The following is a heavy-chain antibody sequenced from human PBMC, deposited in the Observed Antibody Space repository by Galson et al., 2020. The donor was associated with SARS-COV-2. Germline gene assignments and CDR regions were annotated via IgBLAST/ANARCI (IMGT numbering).Heavy chain of an antibody. CDR2: IYWDDDK. CDR3: ARHRVGVVIDY. J-gene: IGHJ4*02. CDR1: GFSLSTSEVG. V-gene: IGHV2-5*02. Sequence: KMSGPTQVKPTQTLTLTCTFSGFSLSTSEVGVGLIRQHPGKALECLALIYWDDDKRYSPSLKSRLNITKDTSKNQVVLTMTNMDPVDTATYYCARHRVGVVIDYWGQGTLVTVSS. D-gene: IGHD3-3*01.